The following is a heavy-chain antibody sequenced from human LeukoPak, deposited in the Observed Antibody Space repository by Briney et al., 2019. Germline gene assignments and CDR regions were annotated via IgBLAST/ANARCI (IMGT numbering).Heavy chain of an antibody. CDR2: INAGNGYT. J-gene: IGHJ4*02. CDR3: ARGSDYGDYYSDY. CDR1: GYTFTSYA. D-gene: IGHD4-17*01. Sequence: ASVKVSCKASGYTFTSYAMHWVRQAPGQRLEWMGWINAGNGYTKYSQEFQGRVTMTTDTSTTTAYMELRSLRSDDTAVYYCARGSDYGDYYSDYWGQGTLVTVSS. V-gene: IGHV1-3*01.